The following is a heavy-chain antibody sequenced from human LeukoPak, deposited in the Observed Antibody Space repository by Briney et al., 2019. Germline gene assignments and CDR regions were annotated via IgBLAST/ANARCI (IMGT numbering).Heavy chain of an antibody. CDR2: ISRSGVTS. V-gene: IGHV3-23*01. CDR3: AKDLELSS. Sequence: TGGSLRLSCAASGFTFNNFAMSWVRQAPGKGLEWVSGISRSGVTSYLAVSVKGRFTISRDNSKNTLSLQMNSLGADDTAVYYCAKDLELSSWGQGTLVTVSS. J-gene: IGHJ5*02. D-gene: IGHD1-7*01. CDR1: GFTFNNFA.